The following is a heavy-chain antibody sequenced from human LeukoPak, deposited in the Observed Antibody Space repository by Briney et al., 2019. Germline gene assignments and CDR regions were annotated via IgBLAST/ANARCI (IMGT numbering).Heavy chain of an antibody. CDR1: GYTFTSYD. CDR3: ARAEKAVATGSFDY. V-gene: IGHV1-8*01. J-gene: IGHJ4*02. CDR2: MNPNSGNT. D-gene: IGHD5-12*01. Sequence: ASVKVSCKASGYTFTSYDINWVRQATGQGLEWMGWMNPNSGNTGYAQKFQGRVTMTRNTSISTAYMELSSLRSEDTAVYYCARAEKAVATGSFDYWGQGTLVTVSS.